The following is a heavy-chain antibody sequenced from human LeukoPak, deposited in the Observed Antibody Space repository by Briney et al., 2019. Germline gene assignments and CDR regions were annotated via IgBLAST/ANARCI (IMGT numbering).Heavy chain of an antibody. J-gene: IGHJ3*02. CDR1: GGSISSYY. CDR2: IYYSGST. CDR3: ARHTTQLGKGPVNAFDI. D-gene: IGHD2-2*01. V-gene: IGHV4-39*01. Sequence: SETLSLTCTVSGGSISSYYWSWIRQPPGKGLEWIGSIYYSGSTYYNPSLKSRVTISVDTSKNQFSLKLSSVTAADTAVYYCARHTTQLGKGPVNAFDIWGQGTMVTVSS.